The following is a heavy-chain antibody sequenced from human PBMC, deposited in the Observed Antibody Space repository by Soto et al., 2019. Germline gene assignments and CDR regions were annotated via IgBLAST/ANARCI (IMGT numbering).Heavy chain of an antibody. Sequence: QVQLLQSGAEVKKPGASVKVSCKASGYSFTSFGISWVRQAPGQGLEWMGWISAYTGNTNYAHKFQDRVTLTADPSTNTAYMELRSLRSDDTAVYHCARDQPHWDVSLRTPFWYWGQGTLVTVSS. CDR2: ISAYTGNT. D-gene: IGHD7-27*01. CDR3: ARDQPHWDVSLRTPFWY. CDR1: GYSFTSFG. V-gene: IGHV1-18*01. J-gene: IGHJ4*02.